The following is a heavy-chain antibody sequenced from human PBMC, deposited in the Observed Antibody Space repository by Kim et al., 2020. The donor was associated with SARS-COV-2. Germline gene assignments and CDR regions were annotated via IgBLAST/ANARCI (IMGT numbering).Heavy chain of an antibody. V-gene: IGHV3-30*07. D-gene: IGHD6-13*01. Sequence: GRFTNSRDNSKNTLYLQMNSLRAEDTAVYYCARDGPYIAAADSYYYYGMDVWGQGTTVTVSS. J-gene: IGHJ6*02. CDR3: ARDGPYIAAADSYYYYGMDV.